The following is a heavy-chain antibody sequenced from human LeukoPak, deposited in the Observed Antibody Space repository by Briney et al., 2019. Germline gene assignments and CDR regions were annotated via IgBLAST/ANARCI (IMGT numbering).Heavy chain of an antibody. CDR3: ATYRQVMLPFES. J-gene: IGHJ4*02. CDR2: ISWNSNSI. V-gene: IGHV3-9*01. Sequence: GGSLRLSCAASGFTFDDYAMHWVRQAPGKGLEWVSGISWNSNSIAYADSVKGRFTISRDNSKSTLSLQMNSLRAEDTAIYYCATYRQVMLPFESWGQGTLVTVSS. D-gene: IGHD5-18*01. CDR1: GFTFDDYA.